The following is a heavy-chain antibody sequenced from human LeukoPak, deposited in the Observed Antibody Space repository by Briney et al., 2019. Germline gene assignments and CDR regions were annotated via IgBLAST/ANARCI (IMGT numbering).Heavy chain of an antibody. J-gene: IGHJ4*02. D-gene: IGHD3-10*01. Sequence: PSETLSLTCGVSGGSFNSDDYYWNWIRQPPGRGLEWIGYIYYGGSTNYNPSLRSRVTISMDTSKNQFSLKVNSVTAVDTAVYFCASGPRNYYYSGSYHYWGQGTLVTVSS. V-gene: IGHV4-61*08. CDR2: IYYGGST. CDR1: GGSFNSDDYY. CDR3: ASGPRNYYYSGSYHY.